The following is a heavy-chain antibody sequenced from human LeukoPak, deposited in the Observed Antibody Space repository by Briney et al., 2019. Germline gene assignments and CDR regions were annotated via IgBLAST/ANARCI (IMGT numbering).Heavy chain of an antibody. CDR2: IRYDGSNK. Sequence: GGSLRLSCAASGFTFSSYGMHWVRQAPGKGLEWVAFIRYDGSNKYYADSVKSRFTISRDNSKNTLYLQMNSLRAEDTAVYYCAKDLWRGYYDSSGYYSPLHYWGQGTLVTVSS. CDR1: GFTFSSYG. D-gene: IGHD3-22*01. CDR3: AKDLWRGYYDSSGYYSPLHY. J-gene: IGHJ4*02. V-gene: IGHV3-30*02.